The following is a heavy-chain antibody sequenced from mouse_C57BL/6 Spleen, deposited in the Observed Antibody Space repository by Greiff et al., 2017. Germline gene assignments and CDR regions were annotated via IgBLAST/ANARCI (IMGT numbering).Heavy chain of an antibody. D-gene: IGHD1-1*01. CDR3: ARSIYYGSSFDYCDY. CDR2: IHPNSGST. Sequence: QVQLQQPGAELVKPGASVKLSCKASGYTFTSYWMHWVKQRPGQGLEWIGMIHPNSGSTNYNEKFKSKATLTVDKSSSTAYMQLSSLTSEDSAVYYCARSIYYGSSFDYCDYWGQGTTLTVSS. V-gene: IGHV1-64*01. J-gene: IGHJ2*01. CDR1: GYTFTSYW.